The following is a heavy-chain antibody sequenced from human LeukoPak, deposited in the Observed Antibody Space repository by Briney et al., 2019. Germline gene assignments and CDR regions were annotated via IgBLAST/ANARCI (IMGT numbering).Heavy chain of an antibody. V-gene: IGHV3-48*02. D-gene: IGHD3-9*01. CDR2: INSNTRTI. Sequence: GGSLRLSCATSGFTFSDYGMNWVRQAPGKGLEWVSFINSNTRTIYYADSVQGRFTISGDNARNSLYLQMNSLRDEDTALYYCVRDRNTGSFDFWGPGSLVTVSS. J-gene: IGHJ4*02. CDR1: GFTFSDYG. CDR3: VRDRNTGSFDF.